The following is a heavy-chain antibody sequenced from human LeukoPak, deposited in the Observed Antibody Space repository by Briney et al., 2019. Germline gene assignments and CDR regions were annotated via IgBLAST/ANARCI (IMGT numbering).Heavy chain of an antibody. V-gene: IGHV1-18*01. CDR3: ARGRELPYSSSWYGDFDY. Sequence: ASVKVSCKASGYTFTSYGISWVRQAPGQGLEWMEWISAYNGNTNYAQKLQGRVTMTTDTSTSTAYMELRSLRSDDTAVYYCARGRELPYSSSWYGDFDYWGQGTLVTVSS. J-gene: IGHJ4*02. CDR1: GYTFTSYG. D-gene: IGHD6-13*01. CDR2: ISAYNGNT.